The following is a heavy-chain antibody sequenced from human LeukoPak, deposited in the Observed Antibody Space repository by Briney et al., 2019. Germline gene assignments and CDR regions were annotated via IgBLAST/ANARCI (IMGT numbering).Heavy chain of an antibody. Sequence: PGGSLRLSCVASGFAFSSYWMSWVRHAPGKGLEWVANIKQDGGKKYYVDSVKGRFTISRDNAKNSLFLQMNSLRVEDTAVYYCARLGGSYYTYWGQGTLVTVSS. CDR1: GFAFSSYW. D-gene: IGHD1-26*01. CDR3: ARLGGSYYTY. CDR2: IKQDGGKK. J-gene: IGHJ4*02. V-gene: IGHV3-7*01.